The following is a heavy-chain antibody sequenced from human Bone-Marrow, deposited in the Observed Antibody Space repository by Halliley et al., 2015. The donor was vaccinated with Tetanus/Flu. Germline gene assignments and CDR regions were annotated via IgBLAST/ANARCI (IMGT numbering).Heavy chain of an antibody. CDR2: ISVSSSFD. V-gene: IGHV3-21*01. J-gene: IGHJ3*02. Sequence: AASGFAFSTSSMNWVRQAPGRGLEWVSSISVSSSFDYYSDAVKGRFSISRDNAKKTLHLQMNGLRAEDTAVYYCTREDDAFDIWGQGTMVTVSS. CDR1: GFAFSTSS. CDR3: TREDDAFDI.